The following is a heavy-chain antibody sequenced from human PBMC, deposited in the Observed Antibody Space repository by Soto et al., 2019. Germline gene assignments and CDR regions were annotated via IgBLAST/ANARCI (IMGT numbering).Heavy chain of an antibody. J-gene: IGHJ6*02. CDR3: ARDYHGSSRTYYYYGMDV. CDR1: GFTFSSYG. V-gene: IGHV3-33*01. Sequence: GGSLRLSCAASGFTFSSYGMHWVRQAPGKGLEWVAVIWYDGSNKYYADSVKGRFTISRDNSKNTLYLQMNSLRGEDTAAYYWARDYHGSSRTYYYYGMDVWGQGTTVTVSS. D-gene: IGHD6-13*01. CDR2: IWYDGSNK.